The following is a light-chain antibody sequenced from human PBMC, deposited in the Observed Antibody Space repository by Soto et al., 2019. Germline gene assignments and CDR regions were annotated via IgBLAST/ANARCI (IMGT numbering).Light chain of an antibody. CDR2: AAS. J-gene: IGKJ1*01. V-gene: IGKV1-39*01. CDR1: QSISRY. Sequence: DIQVTQSPSSLSASVGDRVTITCRASQSISRYLNWYRQKPGRAPNLLIYAASNLQSGVPSRFCGSGSGTDFTLTISSLQPGDFATYYCHQRYSAPWTVGQGPNVEIK. CDR3: HQRYSAPWT.